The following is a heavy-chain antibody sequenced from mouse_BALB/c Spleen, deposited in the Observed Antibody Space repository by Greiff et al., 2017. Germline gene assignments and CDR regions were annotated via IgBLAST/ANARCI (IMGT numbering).Heavy chain of an antibody. CDR2: IYPGDGST. Sequence: QVQLKQSGPELVKPGASEKMSCKASGYTFTSYYIHWVKQRPGQGLEWIGWIYPGDGSTKYNEKFKGKTTLTADKSSSTAYMLLSSLTSEDSAIYFCARDCAYWYFDVWGAGTTVTVSS. J-gene: IGHJ1*01. CDR3: ARDCAYWYFDV. CDR1: GYTFTSYY. V-gene: IGHV1S56*01.